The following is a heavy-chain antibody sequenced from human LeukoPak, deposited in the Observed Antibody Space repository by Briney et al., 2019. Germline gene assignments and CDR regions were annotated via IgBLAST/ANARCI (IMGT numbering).Heavy chain of an antibody. CDR2: IKQDGSEK. J-gene: IGHJ4*02. D-gene: IGHD4-23*01. CDR3: ASAGNTHFDY. CDR1: GFTFRSYV. Sequence: GGSLRLSCAASGFTFRSYVMSWVRQAPGKGLEWVATIKQDGSEKYYVDSLKGRFTISRDNAKNSLYLQMSSLRAEDTAVYYCASAGNTHFDYWGQGTLVTVSS. V-gene: IGHV3-7*01.